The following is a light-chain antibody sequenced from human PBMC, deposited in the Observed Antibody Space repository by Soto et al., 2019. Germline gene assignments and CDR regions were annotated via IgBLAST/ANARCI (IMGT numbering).Light chain of an antibody. J-gene: IGKJ3*01. CDR3: QQLNSYPLT. Sequence: IQLTQSPSSLSASVGDRVTITCRASEGISSYLAWYQQKPGKAPTLLIYAASTLHSGVPPRFSGSGSGTDYTLTISSLQPEDFATYYCQQLNSYPLTFGPGTKVDIK. V-gene: IGKV1-9*01. CDR1: EGISSY. CDR2: AAS.